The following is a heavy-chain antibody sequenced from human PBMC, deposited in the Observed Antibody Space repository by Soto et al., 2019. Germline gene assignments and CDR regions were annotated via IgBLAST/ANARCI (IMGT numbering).Heavy chain of an antibody. Sequence: QPGGSLRLSCAASGFTFSSYAMHWVRQAPGKGLEWVAVIWYDGSNTYYADSVKGRFTISRDNSKNTLDLQMNSLRVEDTAVYYCGRAVLRYFDWVYGMDVWGQGTTVTVSS. D-gene: IGHD3-9*01. CDR3: GRAVLRYFDWVYGMDV. CDR1: GFTFSSYA. CDR2: IWYDGSNT. V-gene: IGHV3-33*01. J-gene: IGHJ6*02.